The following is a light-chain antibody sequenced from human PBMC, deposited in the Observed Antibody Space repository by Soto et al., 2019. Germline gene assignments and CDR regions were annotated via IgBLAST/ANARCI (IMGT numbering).Light chain of an antibody. J-gene: IGKJ5*01. CDR1: QTVRNN. Sequence: EFVLTQSPGTLSLSPVERATLSCRSSQTVRNNYLAWYQQKPGQTPRLLIYGASTRATGVPARFSGSGSGTEFTLTISSLQSDDSAVYYCQQYDKWPPVTFGQGTRLEIK. CDR3: QQYDKWPPVT. V-gene: IGKV3-15*01. CDR2: GAS.